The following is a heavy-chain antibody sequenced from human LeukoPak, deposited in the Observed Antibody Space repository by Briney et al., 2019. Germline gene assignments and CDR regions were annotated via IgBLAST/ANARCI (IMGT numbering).Heavy chain of an antibody. Sequence: PGGSLRLSCAASGFTFSSYWMSWVRQAPGKGLEWVANIKRDGSEKYYVDSVKGRFTISRDNAKNSLYLKMNSLRAEDTAVYYCARVRGIAAAGTGGYFDYWGQGTLVTVSS. J-gene: IGHJ4*02. CDR1: GFTFSSYW. D-gene: IGHD6-13*01. CDR3: ARVRGIAAAGTGGYFDY. V-gene: IGHV3-7*01. CDR2: IKRDGSEK.